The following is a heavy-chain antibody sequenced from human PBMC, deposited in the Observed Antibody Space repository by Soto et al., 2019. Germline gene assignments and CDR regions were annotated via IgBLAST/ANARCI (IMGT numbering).Heavy chain of an antibody. CDR2: ISYDGSNK. J-gene: IGHJ4*02. V-gene: IGHV3-30*18. CDR1: GFTFSSYG. Sequence: GGSLRLACAASGFTFSSYGMHWVRQAPGKGLEWVAVISYDGSNKYYADSVKGRFTISRDNSKNTLYLQMNSLRAEDTAVYFFSKDLIAVAGTSQCYFDYWGQGTLVTVSS. CDR3: SKDLIAVAGTSQCYFDY. D-gene: IGHD6-19*01.